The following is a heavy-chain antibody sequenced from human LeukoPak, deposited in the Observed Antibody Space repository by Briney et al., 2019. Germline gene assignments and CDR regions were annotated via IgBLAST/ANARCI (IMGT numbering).Heavy chain of an antibody. D-gene: IGHD6-19*01. CDR1: GLSFSNYA. Sequence: GGSLRLSCAASGLSFSNYAMYWVRQAPGKGLEWVSAISGSGGSTYYADSVKGRFTISRDNSKNTLYLQMNSLRAEDTAVYYCAKGGIGYSRGWRNPDYWGQGTLVTVSS. CDR3: AKGGIGYSRGWRNPDY. J-gene: IGHJ4*02. V-gene: IGHV3-23*01. CDR2: ISGSGGST.